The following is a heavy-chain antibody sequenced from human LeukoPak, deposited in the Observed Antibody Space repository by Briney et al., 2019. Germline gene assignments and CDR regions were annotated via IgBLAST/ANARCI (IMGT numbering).Heavy chain of an antibody. Sequence: SETLSLTCSVSDDSITMYYWTWIRQPPGKGLEWIGSIHHSGSTYYNPSLKSRVTISVDTSKNQFSLKLSSVTAADTAVYYCARVYYSGSYDYWYFDLWGRGTLVTVSS. CDR3: ARVYYSGSYDYWYFDL. V-gene: IGHV4-59*01. D-gene: IGHD1-26*01. CDR1: DDSITMYY. CDR2: IHHSGST. J-gene: IGHJ2*01.